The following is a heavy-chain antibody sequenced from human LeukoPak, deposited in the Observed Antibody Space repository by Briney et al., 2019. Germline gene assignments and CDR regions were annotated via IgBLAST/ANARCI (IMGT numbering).Heavy chain of an antibody. J-gene: IGHJ3*02. Sequence: SETLSLTCTVSGGSISSGDYYWSWIRQPPGKGLEWIGYIYYSGSTYYNPSFKSRVTISVDTSKNQFSLKLSSVTAADTAVYYCARSQYYGDFEGAFDIWGQGTMVTVSS. V-gene: IGHV4-30-4*01. CDR1: GGSISSGDYY. CDR3: ARSQYYGDFEGAFDI. D-gene: IGHD4-17*01. CDR2: IYYSGST.